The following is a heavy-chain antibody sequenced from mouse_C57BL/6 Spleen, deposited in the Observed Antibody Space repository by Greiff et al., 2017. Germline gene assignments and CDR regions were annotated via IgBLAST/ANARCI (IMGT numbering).Heavy chain of an antibody. Sequence: VQLQQSGAELVKPGASVKLSCTASGFNIKDYYMHWVKQRPEQGLEWIGRIDPEDGGTKDAPKFQGKTTLTADTSSNTAYLQRSSLTSEDTAVYYCARGDGGYFDVWGTGTTFTVSS. D-gene: IGHD2-3*01. J-gene: IGHJ1*03. CDR1: GFNIKDYY. CDR3: ARGDGGYFDV. V-gene: IGHV14-2*01. CDR2: IDPEDGGT.